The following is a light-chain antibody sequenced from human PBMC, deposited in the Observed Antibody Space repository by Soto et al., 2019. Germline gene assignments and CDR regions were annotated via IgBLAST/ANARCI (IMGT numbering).Light chain of an antibody. Sequence: QSALTQPASMSGSPGQSITISCTGTGSDVRGNKYVSWYQHYPGKAPKLMISDVSNRPSGVSDRFSGSKSGDTASLTISGLQAEGEADYYCSAFTGTTYVFGTGTKLTVL. V-gene: IGLV2-14*03. J-gene: IGLJ1*01. CDR1: GSDVRGNKY. CDR3: SAFTGTTYV. CDR2: DVS.